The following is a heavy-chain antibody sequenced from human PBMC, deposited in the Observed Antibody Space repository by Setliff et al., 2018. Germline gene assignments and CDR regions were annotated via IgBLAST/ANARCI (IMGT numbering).Heavy chain of an antibody. CDR2: FDPEDGET. D-gene: IGHD5-18*01. Sequence: ASVKVSCKVSGYTLTELSRHLVRQAPGKGLEWMGGFDPEDGETIYAQKFQGRVTMTEDTSTDTAYMELSSLRSEDTAVYYCATVSPGGYSYGLDYWGQGTLVTVPS. J-gene: IGHJ4*02. CDR1: GYTLTELS. V-gene: IGHV1-24*01. CDR3: ATVSPGGYSYGLDY.